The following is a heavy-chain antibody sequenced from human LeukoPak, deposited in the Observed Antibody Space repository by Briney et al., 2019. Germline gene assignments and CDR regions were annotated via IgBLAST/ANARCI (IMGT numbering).Heavy chain of an antibody. CDR1: GGTFISYA. Sequence: SVKVSCKASGGTFISYAISWVRQAPGQGLEWMGGIIPIFGTANYAQKFQGRVTITADESTSTAYMELSSLRSEDTAVYYCARAGVAAAGTLDYWGQGTLVTVSS. CDR2: IIPIFGTA. D-gene: IGHD6-13*01. J-gene: IGHJ4*02. CDR3: ARAGVAAAGTLDY. V-gene: IGHV1-69*13.